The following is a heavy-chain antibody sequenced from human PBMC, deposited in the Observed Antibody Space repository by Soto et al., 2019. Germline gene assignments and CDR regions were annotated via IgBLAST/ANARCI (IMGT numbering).Heavy chain of an antibody. CDR3: ARSVAVPGAHIDY. J-gene: IGHJ4*02. CDR2: VYYTGST. V-gene: IGHV4-59*01. D-gene: IGHD6-19*01. CDR1: SRSISGSY. Sequence: LILICSVSSRSISGSYLSWIRQSPGKGLEWLGYVYYTGSTNYSPSLRSRVSISVDTSKNEFSLRLSSVTAADTAVYFCARSVAVPGAHIDYWGQGTQVTVSS.